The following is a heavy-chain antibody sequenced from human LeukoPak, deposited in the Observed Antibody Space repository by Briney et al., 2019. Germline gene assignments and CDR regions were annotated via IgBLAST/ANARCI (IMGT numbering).Heavy chain of an antibody. CDR2: FKPNSGDT. CDR3: ARERPNSSSWYARWFDP. J-gene: IGHJ5*02. V-gene: IGHV1-2*02. Sequence: GASVKVSCMASGYTFTGHYMHWVRQAPGQGLEWMGWFKPNSGDTNYAQKFQGRVTMTRDTSISTAYMELSRLRSDDTAVYYCARERPNSSSWYARWFDPWGQGTLVTVSS. CDR1: GYTFTGHY. D-gene: IGHD6-13*01.